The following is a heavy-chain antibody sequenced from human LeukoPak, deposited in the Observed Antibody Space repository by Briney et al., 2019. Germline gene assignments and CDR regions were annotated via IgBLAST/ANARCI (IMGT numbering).Heavy chain of an antibody. CDR3: AISNSLQYYYFDL. CDR1: GFTLNYYW. CDR2: IKNDGTEI. Sequence: GGSLRLSCAASGFTLNYYWMTWVRQAPGRGLEWVANIKNDGTEIYYVDSVKGRFTVSRDNSKSSLFLQMNSLRSEDAAVYYCAISNSLQYYYFDLWGKGTTVIVSS. J-gene: IGHJ6*03. V-gene: IGHV3-7*01. D-gene: IGHD4-11*01.